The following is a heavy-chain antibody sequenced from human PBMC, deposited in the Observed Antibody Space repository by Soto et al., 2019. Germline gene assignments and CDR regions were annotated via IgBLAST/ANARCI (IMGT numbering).Heavy chain of an antibody. V-gene: IGHV1-18*01. J-gene: IGHJ4*02. CDR2: ISAYNGNT. CDR1: GYTFTSYA. CDR3: TRDAAVGLKDY. D-gene: IGHD6-13*01. Sequence: QVQLVQSGAEVKKPGASVKVSCKASGYTFTSYAISWVRQAPGQGLEWMGWISAYNGNTTYAQKLQGRVTMTTDTSTSSADMGLGSLTSDDTAVYYWTRDAAVGLKDYWGQGTLVTVSS.